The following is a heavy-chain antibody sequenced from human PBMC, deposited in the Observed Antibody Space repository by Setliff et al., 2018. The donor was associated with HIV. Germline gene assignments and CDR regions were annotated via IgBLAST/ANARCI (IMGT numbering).Heavy chain of an antibody. D-gene: IGHD3-22*01. V-gene: IGHV3-48*03. CDR1: GFTFSNYE. CDR2: ISSSGTTI. Sequence: GSLRLSCAASGFTFSNYEMNWVRQAPGKGLEWVSYISSSGTTIYYADAVKGRFTISRDNAKNSLYLQMNSLRAEDTAVYYCARPNYYDSSGSFDYWGQGTLVTVSS. CDR3: ARPNYYDSSGSFDY. J-gene: IGHJ4*02.